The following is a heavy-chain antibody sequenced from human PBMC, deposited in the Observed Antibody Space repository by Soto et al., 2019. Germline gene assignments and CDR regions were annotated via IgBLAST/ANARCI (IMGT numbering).Heavy chain of an antibody. D-gene: IGHD3-10*01. CDR3: ARARGDV. V-gene: IGHV3-30-3*01. Sequence: QVQLVESGGGVVQPGRSLRLSCAASGFTFSSYAMHWVRQAPGKGLEWVAVISYDGSNKYYADSVKGRFTISRDNSKNTLYLQMNSLRAEDTAVYYCARARGDVWGQGTTVTVSS. CDR2: ISYDGSNK. CDR1: GFTFSSYA. J-gene: IGHJ6*02.